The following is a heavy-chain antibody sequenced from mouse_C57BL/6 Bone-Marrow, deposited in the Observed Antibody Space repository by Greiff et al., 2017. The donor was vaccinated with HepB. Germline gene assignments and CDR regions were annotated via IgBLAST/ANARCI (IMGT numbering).Heavy chain of an antibody. J-gene: IGHJ1*03. CDR1: GYTFTGYW. CDR2: ILPGSGST. Sequence: QVQLKESGAELARPGASVKLSCKATGYTFTGYWIEWVKQRPGHGLEWIGEILPGSGSTNYNEKFKGKATFTADTSYNTAYMQLSSLTTEDSAIYYCARQEFYYGSSWHWYFDVWGTGTSVTVSS. V-gene: IGHV1-9*01. D-gene: IGHD1-1*01. CDR3: ARQEFYYGSSWHWYFDV.